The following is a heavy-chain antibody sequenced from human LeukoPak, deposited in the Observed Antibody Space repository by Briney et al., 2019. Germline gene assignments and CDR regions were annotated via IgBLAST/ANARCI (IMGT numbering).Heavy chain of an antibody. V-gene: IGHV3-23*01. Sequence: PGGSLRLTCAASGFTFSSYAMSWVRQAPGKGLEWVSAISGSGGSTYYADSVKGRFTISRDNSKNTLYLQMNSLRAEDTAVYYCAREGATYYDFWSGRPFDYWGQGTLVTVSS. D-gene: IGHD3-3*01. CDR2: ISGSGGST. CDR1: GFTFSSYA. J-gene: IGHJ4*02. CDR3: AREGATYYDFWSGRPFDY.